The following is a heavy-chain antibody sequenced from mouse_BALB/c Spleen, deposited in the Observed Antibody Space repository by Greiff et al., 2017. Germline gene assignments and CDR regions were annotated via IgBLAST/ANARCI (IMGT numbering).Heavy chain of an antibody. CDR2: INPYYGST. D-gene: IGHD2-10*02. J-gene: IGHJ4*01. CDR1: GYSFTDYI. Sequence: VQLQQSGPELVKPGASVKISCKASGYSFTDYIMLWVKQSPGKSLEWIGKINPYYGSTSYNLKFKGKATLTVDKSSSTAYMQLNSLTSEASAVYYCARSEFPRYGNYDYYAMDYWGQGTSVTVSS. CDR3: ARSEFPRYGNYDYYAMDY. V-gene: IGHV1-39*01.